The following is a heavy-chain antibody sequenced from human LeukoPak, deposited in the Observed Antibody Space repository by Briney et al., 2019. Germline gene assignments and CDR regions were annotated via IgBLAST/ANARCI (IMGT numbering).Heavy chain of an antibody. CDR3: ATLGEYYDTSGYYYN. CDR1: GGSFSGLY. CDR2: INHSGST. D-gene: IGHD3-22*01. Sequence: SETLSLTCAVYGGSFSGLYWSWIRQPPGKGLEWIGEINHSGSTYYNPSLKSRVTISVDTSKKQFSLKVTSVTAADTAVYYCATLGEYYDTSGYYYNWGQGTLVTVSS. J-gene: IGHJ4*02. V-gene: IGHV4-34*01.